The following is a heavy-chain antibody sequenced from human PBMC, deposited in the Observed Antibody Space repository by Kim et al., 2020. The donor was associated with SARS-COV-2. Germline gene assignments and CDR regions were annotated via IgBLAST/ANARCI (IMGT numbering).Heavy chain of an antibody. D-gene: IGHD6-19*01. J-gene: IGHJ4*02. CDR2: IYYSGST. V-gene: IGHV4-39*01. CDR3: ASPRSYSSGFPFDY. Sequence: SETLSLTCTVSGGSISSSSYYWGWIRQPPGKGLEWIGSIYYSGSTYYNPSLKSRVTISVDTSKNQFSLKLSSVTAADTAVYYCASPRSYSSGFPFDYWGQGTLVTVSS. CDR1: GGSISSSSYY.